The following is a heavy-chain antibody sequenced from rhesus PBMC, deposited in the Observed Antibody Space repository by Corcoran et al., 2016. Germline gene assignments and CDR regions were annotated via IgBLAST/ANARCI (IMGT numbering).Heavy chain of an antibody. CDR1: GGSISSNY. V-gene: IGHV4-173*01. D-gene: IGHD5-42*01. Sequence: QLQLQESGPGLVKPSETLSLTCAVSGGSISSNYWSWIRQPPGKGLEWIGRISGRGGSTDYNPSLSSRVTIATDTSKNQFTLKLSSVTAADTAVYYCARRDRGAFDFWGQGLRVTVSS. CDR3: ARRDRGAFDF. CDR2: ISGRGGST. J-gene: IGHJ3*01.